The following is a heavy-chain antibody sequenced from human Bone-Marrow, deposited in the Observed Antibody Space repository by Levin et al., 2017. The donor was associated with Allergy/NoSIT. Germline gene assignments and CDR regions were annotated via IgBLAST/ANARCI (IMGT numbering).Heavy chain of an antibody. V-gene: IGHV3-7*01. CDR3: ARVFRRLVVPAGHFDY. Sequence: PGESLKISCAASGFTFSSYWMSWVRQAPGKGLEWVANIKQDGSEKYYVDSVKGRFTISRDNAKNSLYLQMNSLRAEDTAVYYCARVFRRLVVPAGHFDYWGQGTLVTVSS. J-gene: IGHJ4*02. CDR2: IKQDGSEK. D-gene: IGHD2-2*01. CDR1: GFTFSSYW.